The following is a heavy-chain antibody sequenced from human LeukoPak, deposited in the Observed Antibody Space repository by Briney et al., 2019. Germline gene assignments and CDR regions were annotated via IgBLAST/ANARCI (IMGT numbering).Heavy chain of an antibody. V-gene: IGHV3-23*01. J-gene: IGHJ4*02. CDR1: GFTFSSYA. D-gene: IGHD1-26*01. CDR2: ISGSGGST. CDR3: AKDGWELPPPPYYFDY. Sequence: SGGSLRLSCAASGFTFSSYAMSWVRQAPGKGLEWVSAISGSGGSTYYADSVKGRFTISRDNSKNTLYLQMNSLRAEDTAVYYCAKDGWELPPPPYYFDYWGQGTLVTVSS.